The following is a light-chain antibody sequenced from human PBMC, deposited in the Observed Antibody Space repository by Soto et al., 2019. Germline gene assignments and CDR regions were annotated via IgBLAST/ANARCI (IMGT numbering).Light chain of an antibody. J-gene: IGKJ3*01. CDR2: GAS. CDR3: QQYNNWPPFT. Sequence: EIVMTQSPATLSVSPGERATLSCRASQSVSSNLAWYQQKPGQAPRLLIYGASTRATGIPARFSGSGSGTEFTLTISSLQSEDFAVYYCQQYNNWPPFTFGPWTKVDI. V-gene: IGKV3-15*01. CDR1: QSVSSN.